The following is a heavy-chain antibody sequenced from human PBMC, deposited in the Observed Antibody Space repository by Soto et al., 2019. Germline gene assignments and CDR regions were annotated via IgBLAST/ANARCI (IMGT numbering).Heavy chain of an antibody. CDR3: AKAGGTSPFDY. V-gene: IGHV1-18*01. CDR2: IYTYNGNT. Sequence: QVHLVQSGAEVKMPGASVKVSCRTSGYTFTDYGISWVRQAPGQGLEWMGWIYTYNGNTNYAQKFQGRLTMTTDTSTSTAHMELRSLTSDDTAVYYCAKAGGTSPFDYWGQGTLVTVSS. J-gene: IGHJ4*02. CDR1: GYTFTDYG. D-gene: IGHD2-15*01.